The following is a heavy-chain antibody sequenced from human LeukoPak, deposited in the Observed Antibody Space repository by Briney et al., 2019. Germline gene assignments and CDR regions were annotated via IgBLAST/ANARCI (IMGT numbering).Heavy chain of an antibody. J-gene: IGHJ5*02. D-gene: IGHD3-9*01. Sequence: SETLSLTCAVYGGSFSGYYWSWIRQPPGKGLEWIGEINHSGSTNYNPSLKSRVTISVDTSKNQFSLKLSSVTAADTAVYYCARATSRYDILTGYYLSRWFDPWGQGTLVTVSS. CDR2: INHSGST. V-gene: IGHV4-34*01. CDR3: ARATSRYDILTGYYLSRWFDP. CDR1: GGSFSGYY.